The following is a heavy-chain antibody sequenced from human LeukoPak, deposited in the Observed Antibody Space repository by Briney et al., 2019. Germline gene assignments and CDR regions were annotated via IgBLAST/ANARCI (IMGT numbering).Heavy chain of an antibody. D-gene: IGHD6-13*01. CDR3: ARSIAAAGLTYYYYYYMDV. CDR2: IVPIFTTP. J-gene: IGHJ6*03. V-gene: IGHV1-69*05. Sequence: SVKVSCKASGDTFSSYGLNWVRQAPGQGLEWVGGIVPIFTTPNNAQKSQGRVTFTTDASTSTVYMELSSLRSEDTAVYYCARSIAAAGLTYYYYYYMDVWGKGTTVTVSS. CDR1: GDTFSSYG.